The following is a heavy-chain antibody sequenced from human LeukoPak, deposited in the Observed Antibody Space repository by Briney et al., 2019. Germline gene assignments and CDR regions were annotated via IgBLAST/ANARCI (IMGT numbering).Heavy chain of an antibody. V-gene: IGHV4-59*08. J-gene: IGHJ4*02. CDR2: IYYSGST. D-gene: IGHD3-16*01. Sequence: SETLSLTCTVSGGSISSYYWSWIRQPPGKGLEWIGYIYYSGSTNYNPSLKSRVTISVDTSKNQFPLKLSSVTAADTAVYYCARPGGADPTYYFDYWGQGTLVTVSS. CDR3: ARPGGADPTYYFDY. CDR1: GGSISSYY.